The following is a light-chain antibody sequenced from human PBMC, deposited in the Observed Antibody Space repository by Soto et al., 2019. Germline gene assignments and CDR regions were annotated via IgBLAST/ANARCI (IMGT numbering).Light chain of an antibody. Sequence: EIVLTQSPGTLSLSPGERATLSCRASQSVSSSYLAWYQQKPGQAPRLLIYDASNRATGIPPRFSGSGSGTEFTLTISSLKSEDYAVYYCQQYKSWPPITFGQGTRLEIK. J-gene: IGKJ5*01. V-gene: IGKV3-20*01. CDR3: QQYKSWPPIT. CDR1: QSVSSSY. CDR2: DAS.